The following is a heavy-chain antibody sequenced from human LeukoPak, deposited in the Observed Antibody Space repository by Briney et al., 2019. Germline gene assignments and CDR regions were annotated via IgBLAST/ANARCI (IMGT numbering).Heavy chain of an antibody. CDR3: ARDPPGYCSSTSCYWGVGIDY. Sequence: GASVKVSCKASGYTFTGYYMHWVRQAPGQGLEWMEWINPNSGGTNYAQKFQGRVTMTRDTSISTAYMELSRLRSDDTAVYYCARDPPGYCSSTSCYWGVGIDYWGQGTLVTVSS. V-gene: IGHV1-2*02. CDR1: GYTFTGYY. J-gene: IGHJ4*02. D-gene: IGHD2-2*01. CDR2: INPNSGGT.